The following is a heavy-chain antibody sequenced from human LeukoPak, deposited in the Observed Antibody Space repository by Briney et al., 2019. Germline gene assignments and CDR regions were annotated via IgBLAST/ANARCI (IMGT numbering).Heavy chain of an antibody. Sequence: GGSLRLSCEASGFTFSSYPMNWVRQAPGKGLEWVPVISGSGDSTYYARSVEGRCNSSRENSKDAMYLQMNSLRAEDKAVYYCARVGYSGYDYDYWGQGTLVTVSS. CDR1: GFTFSSYP. D-gene: IGHD5-12*01. CDR2: ISGSGDST. V-gene: IGHV3-23*01. J-gene: IGHJ4*02. CDR3: ARVGYSGYDYDY.